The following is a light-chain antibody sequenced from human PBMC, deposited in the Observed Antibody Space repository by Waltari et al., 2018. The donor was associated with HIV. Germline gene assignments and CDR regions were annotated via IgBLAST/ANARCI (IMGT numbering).Light chain of an antibody. CDR2: KDS. CDR1: VLPKQY. V-gene: IGLV3-25*03. CDR3: QSADSSGTYAV. Sequence: SYELTQPPSVSVSPGQTARITCSGDVLPKQYAYWYQQKPGQAPVVVISKDSERPSGIPGRLSGSRSGTTVTLTISGVQAEDEADYYCQSADSSGTYAVFGGGTQLTVL. J-gene: IGLJ7*01.